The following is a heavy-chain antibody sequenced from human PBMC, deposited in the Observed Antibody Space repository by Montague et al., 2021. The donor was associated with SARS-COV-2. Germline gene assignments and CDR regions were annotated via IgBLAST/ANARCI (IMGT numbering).Heavy chain of an antibody. J-gene: IGHJ4*02. V-gene: IGHV4-4*02. CDR3: ARTRGGATRYFDY. CDR1: GASINSYENW. Sequence: SETLSLTCAVSGASINSYENWWSWVRRPPGKGLEWIGEIYHIGAFNYNPPLTSRVTISIDTSRNQLSLRLSSVTAADTAVYYCARTRGGATRYFDYWGQGTLVTVSS. CDR2: IYHIGAF. D-gene: IGHD1-26*01.